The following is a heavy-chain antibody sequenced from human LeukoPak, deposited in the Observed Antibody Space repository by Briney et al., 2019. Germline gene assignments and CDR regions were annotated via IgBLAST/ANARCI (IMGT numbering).Heavy chain of an antibody. J-gene: IGHJ4*02. CDR2: IYPGDSDT. V-gene: IGHV5-51*01. Sequence: GESLKISCKGSGYGFTSYWIGWVRQMPGKGLEWMGIIYPGDSDTRYSPSFQGQVTISADKSISTAYLQWSSLKASDTAMYYCARQHLGYCSGGNCYSDYWGQGTLVTVSS. CDR3: ARQHLGYCSGGNCYSDY. D-gene: IGHD2-15*01. CDR1: GYGFTSYW.